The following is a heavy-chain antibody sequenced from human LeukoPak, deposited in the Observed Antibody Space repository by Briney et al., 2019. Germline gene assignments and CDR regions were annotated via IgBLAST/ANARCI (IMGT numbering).Heavy chain of an antibody. J-gene: IGHJ3*02. V-gene: IGHV3-7*01. Sequence: GGSLRLSCAASGFTFINYWMGWVRQAPGKGLEWVANIKQDGSETYYVDSVKGRFTISRDNAKNSLYLQMNSLRAEDTAVYYCARDGGPHYYHSNTYAFDIWGQGTMVTVSS. D-gene: IGHD3-22*01. CDR1: GFTFINYW. CDR2: IKQDGSET. CDR3: ARDGGPHYYHSNTYAFDI.